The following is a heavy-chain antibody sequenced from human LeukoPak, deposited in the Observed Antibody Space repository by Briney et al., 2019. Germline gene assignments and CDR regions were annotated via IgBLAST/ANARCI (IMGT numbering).Heavy chain of an antibody. J-gene: IGHJ5*02. V-gene: IGHV1-18*01. CDR3: ARYLMAVRPNWFDP. CDR2: ISAYNGNT. CDR1: GYTYTAYG. D-gene: IGHD3-10*01. Sequence: GASVKVSCKASGYTYTAYGISWVRQAPGQGLEWMGWISAYNGNTNYAQKLQGRVTMTTDTSTSTAYKELRSLRYDDTAVYYCARYLMAVRPNWFDPWGQGTLVTVSS.